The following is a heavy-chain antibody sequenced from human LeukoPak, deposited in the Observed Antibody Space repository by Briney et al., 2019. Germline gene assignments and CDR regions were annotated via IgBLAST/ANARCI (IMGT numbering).Heavy chain of an antibody. V-gene: IGHV1-8*01. Sequence: ASVKVSCKASGYTFTNHDINWVRQATGQGLEWMGWMNPNSGNTGYAQKFQGRVTITRNTSISTAYMELSSLRSEDTAVYYCAREGVSSSSDYWGQGTLVTVSS. CDR2: MNPNSGNT. CDR3: AREGVSSSSDY. CDR1: GYTFTNHD. J-gene: IGHJ4*02. D-gene: IGHD6-13*01.